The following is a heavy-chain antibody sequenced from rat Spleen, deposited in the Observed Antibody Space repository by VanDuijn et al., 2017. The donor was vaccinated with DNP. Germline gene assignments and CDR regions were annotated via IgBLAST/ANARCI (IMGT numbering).Heavy chain of an antibody. Sequence: EVQLVESGGGLVQPGRSMKLSCVASGFSFSDYDMAWVRQAPTKGLEWVACMSPTSRSSYYRDSVKGRFTVSRDDAKSILYLQMDSLRSEDTATYYCTRGGTYYFDYWGQGVMVTVSS. CDR2: MSPTSRSS. CDR3: TRGGTYYFDY. CDR1: GFSFSDYD. J-gene: IGHJ2*01. V-gene: IGHV5-25*01.